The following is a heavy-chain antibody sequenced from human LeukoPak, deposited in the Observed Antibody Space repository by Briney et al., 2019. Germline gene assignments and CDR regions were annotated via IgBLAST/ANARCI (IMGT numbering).Heavy chain of an antibody. CDR3: ARATTPDIAAAGTFDY. CDR2: IYTSGST. V-gene: IGHV4-61*02. D-gene: IGHD6-13*01. CDR1: GGSISSGSYY. Sequence: SETLSLTCTVSGGSISSGSYYWSWIRQPAGKGLECIGRIYTSGSTNYNPSLKSRVTISVDTSKNQFSLKLSSVTAADTAVYYCARATTPDIAAAGTFDYWGQGTLVTVSS. J-gene: IGHJ4*02.